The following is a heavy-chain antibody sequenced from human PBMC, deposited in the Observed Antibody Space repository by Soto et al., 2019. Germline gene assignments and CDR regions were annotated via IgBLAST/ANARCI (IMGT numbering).Heavy chain of an antibody. CDR2: ITGSADKT. J-gene: IGHJ4*02. CDR1: GLSLCNYA. D-gene: IGHD2-2*01. V-gene: IGHV3-23*01. Sequence: GCSLKLSCAASGLSLCNYAMTWVLKAPGKGLEWVSGITGSADKTYYADSVKGRFIISRDNSKNTLYLQMNSLRAEDTALYYCARDCSSSSCSVWHYWGQGTLVTVSS. CDR3: ARDCSSSSCSVWHY.